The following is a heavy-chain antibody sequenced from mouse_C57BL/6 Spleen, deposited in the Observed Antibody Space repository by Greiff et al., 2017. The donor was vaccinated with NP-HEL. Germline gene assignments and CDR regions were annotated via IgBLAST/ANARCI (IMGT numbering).Heavy chain of an antibody. D-gene: IGHD1-1*01. Sequence: QVQLKESGPGLVAPSQSLSITCTVSGFSLTSYAISWVRQPPGKGLEWLGVIWTGGGPNYNSALKSRLSISKDQSKSQVCLKMNSQQTDDTARYYCARNYYGSSPWYFDVWGTGTTVTVSS. CDR3: ARNYYGSSPWYFDV. CDR2: IWTGGGP. J-gene: IGHJ1*03. CDR1: GFSLTSYA. V-gene: IGHV2-9-1*01.